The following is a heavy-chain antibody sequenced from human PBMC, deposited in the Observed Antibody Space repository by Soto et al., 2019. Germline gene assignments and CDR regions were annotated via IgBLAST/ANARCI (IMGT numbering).Heavy chain of an antibody. V-gene: IGHV1-69*13. CDR2: IIPIFGTA. Sequence: SVKVSCKVSGGTFSSYAISWVRQAPGQGLEWMGGIIPIFGTANYAQKFQGRVTITADESTSTAYMELSSLRSEDTAVYYCARLFWYSSSSRGGDDYFDYWGQGTLVTVSS. CDR3: ARLFWYSSSSRGGDDYFDY. J-gene: IGHJ4*02. CDR1: GGTFSSYA. D-gene: IGHD6-6*01.